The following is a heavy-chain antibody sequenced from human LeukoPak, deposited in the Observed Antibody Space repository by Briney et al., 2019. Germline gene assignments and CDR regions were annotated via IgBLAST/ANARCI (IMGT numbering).Heavy chain of an antibody. CDR3: ARGDLVVVAYDY. D-gene: IGHD2-15*01. V-gene: IGHV1-69*05. CDR2: IIPIFGTA. CDR1: GGTFSSYA. J-gene: IGHJ4*02. Sequence: SVKVSCKASGGTFSSYAISWVRQAPGQGLEWMGGIIPIFGTANYAQKFQGRVTITTDESTSTAYMELSSLRSDDTAVYYCARGDLVVVAYDYWGQGTLVTVSS.